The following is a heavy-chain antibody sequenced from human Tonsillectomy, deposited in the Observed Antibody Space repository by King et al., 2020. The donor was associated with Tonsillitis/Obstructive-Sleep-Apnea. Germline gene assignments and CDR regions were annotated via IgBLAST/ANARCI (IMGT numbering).Heavy chain of an antibody. CDR3: ARRSPGDFWSGYYLDY. CDR1: GGSISSYY. J-gene: IGHJ4*02. V-gene: IGHV4-59*01. CDR2: IYYSVST. D-gene: IGHD3-3*01. Sequence: VQLQESGPGLVKPSETLSLTCTVSGGSISSYYWSWIRQPPGKGLEWIGYIYYSVSTNYNPSLKSRVTISVDTSKNQFSLKLSSVTAADTAVYYCARRSPGDFWSGYYLDYWGQGTLVTVSS.